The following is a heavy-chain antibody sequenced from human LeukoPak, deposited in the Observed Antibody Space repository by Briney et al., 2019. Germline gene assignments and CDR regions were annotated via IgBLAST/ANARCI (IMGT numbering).Heavy chain of an antibody. V-gene: IGHV3-74*01. CDR3: ARSDWFDP. CDR1: GFTLSNYW. CDR2: IKADGSST. Sequence: PGGPLRLSCAASGFTLSNYWMHWVRQAPGKGLVWVSRIKADGSSTSYADSVKGRFTITRDNAKNTLYLQMNSLRAEDTAVYYCARSDWFDPWGQGTLVTVSS. J-gene: IGHJ5*02.